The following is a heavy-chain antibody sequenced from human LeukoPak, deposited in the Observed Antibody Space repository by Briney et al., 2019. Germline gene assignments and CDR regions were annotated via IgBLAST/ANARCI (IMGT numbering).Heavy chain of an antibody. CDR2: IIPIVGTA. Sequence: ASVKVSCTASGGTFRSYAISWVRHAPGQGLEWMGRIIPIVGTANYAQKFQGRVTITADKPTSTAYMELSSLRSEDTAVYYWATGYGGVVISHWGQGTLVTVSS. CDR1: GGTFRSYA. J-gene: IGHJ4*02. D-gene: IGHD3-3*01. V-gene: IGHV1-69*04. CDR3: ATGYGGVVISH.